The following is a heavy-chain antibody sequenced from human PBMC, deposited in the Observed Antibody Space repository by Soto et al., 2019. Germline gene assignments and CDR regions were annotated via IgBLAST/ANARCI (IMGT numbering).Heavy chain of an antibody. Sequence: SQTISLTCTVFGGSISGYYWSWIRQPPGKGLEWIGYIYYSGSTNYNPSLKSRVTISVDTSKNQFSLKLSSVTAADTAVYYCARSPYGDYDDYWGQGTLVTVSS. J-gene: IGHJ4*02. D-gene: IGHD4-17*01. CDR1: GGSISGYY. CDR2: IYYSGST. V-gene: IGHV4-59*01. CDR3: ARSPYGDYDDY.